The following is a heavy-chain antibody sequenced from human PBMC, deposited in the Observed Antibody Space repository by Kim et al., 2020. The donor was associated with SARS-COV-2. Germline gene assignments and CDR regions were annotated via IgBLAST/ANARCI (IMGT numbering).Heavy chain of an antibody. D-gene: IGHD4-4*01. CDR3: ARDPVADGYSFFDY. Sequence: GGSLRLSCAVSGLTVTSNHMTWIRQAPGRGLEWVSVIFRGGTTYYAASVQGRFTISRDYYKNTLSLQMNSLRAEDTAIYYCARDPVADGYSFFDYWGQGTLVTVSS. CDR1: GLTVTSNH. J-gene: IGHJ4*02. CDR2: IFRGGTT. V-gene: IGHV3-53*01.